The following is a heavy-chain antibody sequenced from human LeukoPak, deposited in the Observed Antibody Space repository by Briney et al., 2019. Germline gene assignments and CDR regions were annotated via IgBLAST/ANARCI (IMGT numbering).Heavy chain of an antibody. CDR3: AKVVGDPSH. CDR1: GFTLSNYA. D-gene: IGHD1-26*01. CDR2: ISISGGST. J-gene: IGHJ4*02. V-gene: IGHV3-23*01. Sequence: EGSLRLSCAASGFTLSNYAMSWVRQAPGKGLEWVSTISISGGSTYYADSLKGRFTISRDSSKTTLYLQMNSLRAEDTAMYYCAKVVGDPSHWGQGTLVTVSS.